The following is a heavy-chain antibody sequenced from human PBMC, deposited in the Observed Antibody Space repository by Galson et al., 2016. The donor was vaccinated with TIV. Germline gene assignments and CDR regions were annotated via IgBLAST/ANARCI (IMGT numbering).Heavy chain of an antibody. CDR2: VWHSGAM. Sequence: WIRQAPGKGLEWVGSVWHSGAMYQNPSLKSRVTMSVDTSKNQVSLKLRSVTAADTAVYYCARGPNHDGTNFDYWAQGTLVTVSS. D-gene: IGHD1-14*01. J-gene: IGHJ4*02. CDR3: ARGPNHDGTNFDY. V-gene: IGHV4-39*07.